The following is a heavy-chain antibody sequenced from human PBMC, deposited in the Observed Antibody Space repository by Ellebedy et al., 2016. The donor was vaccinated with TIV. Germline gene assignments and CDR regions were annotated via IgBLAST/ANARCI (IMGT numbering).Heavy chain of an antibody. CDR2: INPSGGGT. CDR3: ARDRIAASGPFDY. D-gene: IGHD6-13*01. V-gene: IGHV1-46*01. Sequence: AASVKVSCKASGYTFTSYYMHWVRHAHGQGLEWMGIINPSGGGTSYAQKFQGRVTMTRDTYTSTVYMELSSLRSEYTAVYNCARDRIAASGPFDYWGQGTLVTVSS. CDR1: GYTFTSYY. J-gene: IGHJ4*02.